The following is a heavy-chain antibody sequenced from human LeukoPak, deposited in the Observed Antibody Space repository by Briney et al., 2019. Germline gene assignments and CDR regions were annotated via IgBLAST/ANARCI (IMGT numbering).Heavy chain of an antibody. CDR2: IYYSGST. Sequence: SQTLSLTCTVSGASISSDAYYWSWIRQHPGKGLEWIGNIYYSGSTYYTPSLKSRVTISIDTSKNQFSLKLRSVTAADTAVYHCARVGPGYYYTMDVWGQGTTVTVSS. CDR3: ARVGPGYYYTMDV. CDR1: GASISSDAYY. V-gene: IGHV4-31*03. J-gene: IGHJ6*02.